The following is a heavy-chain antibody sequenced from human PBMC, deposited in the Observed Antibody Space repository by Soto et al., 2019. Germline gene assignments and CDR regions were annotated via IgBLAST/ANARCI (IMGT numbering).Heavy chain of an antibody. CDR2: ISSSSSYI. Sequence: GGSLRLSCAASGFTFSSYSMNWVRQAPGKGLEWVSSISSSSSYIYYADSVKGRFTISRDNAKNSLYLQMNSLRAEDTAVYYCARDTRPNYYDSSGYYPYYFDYWGQGTLVTVSS. D-gene: IGHD3-22*01. CDR1: GFTFSSYS. CDR3: ARDTRPNYYDSSGYYPYYFDY. V-gene: IGHV3-21*01. J-gene: IGHJ4*02.